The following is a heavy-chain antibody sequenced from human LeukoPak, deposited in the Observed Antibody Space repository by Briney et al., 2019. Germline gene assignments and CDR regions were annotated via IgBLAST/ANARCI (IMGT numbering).Heavy chain of an antibody. Sequence: GGSLRLSCAASGFTFGDYVMTWVRQAPGKGLEWVSGVTGSAGTKYYADSVKGRFTVFRDNSKNALSLQMNSLRAEDTAVYYCAKKTGATGFHPFDYWGQGTLVTVSS. CDR1: GFTFGDYV. J-gene: IGHJ4*02. CDR3: AKKTGATGFHPFDY. D-gene: IGHD1-1*01. CDR2: VTGSAGTK. V-gene: IGHV3-23*01.